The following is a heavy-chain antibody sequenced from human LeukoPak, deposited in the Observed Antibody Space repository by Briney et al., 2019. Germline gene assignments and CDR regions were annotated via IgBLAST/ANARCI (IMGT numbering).Heavy chain of an antibody. V-gene: IGHV3-48*01. CDR1: GFTFSSYG. J-gene: IGHJ4*02. Sequence: PGGSLRLSCAASGFTFSSYGMTWVRQAPGKGLEWVSYIISSSSIYYADSVKGRFTISRDNSKNTLYLQMNSLRAEDTAVYYCAKVPGARLVGSVYWGQGTLVTVSS. D-gene: IGHD2-8*02. CDR3: AKVPGARLVGSVY. CDR2: IISSSSI.